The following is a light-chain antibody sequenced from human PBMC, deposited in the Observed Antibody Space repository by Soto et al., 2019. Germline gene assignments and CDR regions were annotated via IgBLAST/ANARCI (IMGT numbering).Light chain of an antibody. Sequence: QAVVTQEPSLTVSPGGTVTLTCASSTGAVTSGYYPNWFQQKPGQAPRALIYSTSNKHPWTPXRXSGSLLGGKAALTLSGVQPEDEAEYYCLLYYGGAVVFGGGTKLTVL. CDR3: LLYYGGAVV. V-gene: IGLV7-43*01. J-gene: IGLJ2*01. CDR2: STS. CDR1: TGAVTSGYY.